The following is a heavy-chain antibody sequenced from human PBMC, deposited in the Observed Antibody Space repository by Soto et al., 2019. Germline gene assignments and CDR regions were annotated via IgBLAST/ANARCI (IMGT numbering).Heavy chain of an antibody. D-gene: IGHD3-3*01. CDR3: ASRAVRITIFGVVIYGMDV. V-gene: IGHV4-39*01. CDR2: IYYSGST. Sequence: SETLSLTCTVSGVSISSSSYYWGWIRQPPGKGLEWIGSIYYSGSTYYNPSLKSRVTISVDTSKNQFSLKLSSVTAADTAVYYCASRAVRITIFGVVIYGMDVWGQGTTVT. J-gene: IGHJ6*02. CDR1: GVSISSSSYY.